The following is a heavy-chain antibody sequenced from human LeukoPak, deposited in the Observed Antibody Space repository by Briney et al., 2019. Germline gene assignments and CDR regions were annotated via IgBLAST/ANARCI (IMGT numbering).Heavy chain of an antibody. V-gene: IGHV4-34*01. CDR1: GGSFSGYY. D-gene: IGHD3-22*01. CDR3: ARGDYYDSRRPFDY. Sequence: SETLSLTCAVYGGSFSGYYWSWIRQPPGKGLEWIGEINHSGSTNYNPSLKSRVTISVDKSKNQFSLKLSSVTAADTAVYYCARGDYYDSRRPFDYWGQGTLVTVSS. CDR2: INHSGST. J-gene: IGHJ4*02.